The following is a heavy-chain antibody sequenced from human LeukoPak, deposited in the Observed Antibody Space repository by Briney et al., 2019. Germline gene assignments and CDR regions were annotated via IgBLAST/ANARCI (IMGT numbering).Heavy chain of an antibody. Sequence: SGGSLRLSCAASGFTVSSNHMSWVRQAPGKGLEWVSVIYSGGSAYSADSVRGRFTISKDNSKNTLYLQMNSLRAEDTAVYYCARDKDRIVGATTHWGQGTLVTVSS. V-gene: IGHV3-53*01. CDR2: IYSGGSA. D-gene: IGHD1-26*01. J-gene: IGHJ4*02. CDR1: GFTVSSNH. CDR3: ARDKDRIVGATTH.